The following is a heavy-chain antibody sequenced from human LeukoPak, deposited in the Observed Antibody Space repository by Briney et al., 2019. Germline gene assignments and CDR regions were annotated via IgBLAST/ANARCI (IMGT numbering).Heavy chain of an antibody. Sequence: PSETLSLTCAVYGGSFSGYYWSWIRQPPGKGLEWVGEINHSGSTNYNPSLKSRVTISVDTSKNQFSLKLSSVTAADTAVYYCATRPTTMVQRVLFDYWGQGDLVTVSS. D-gene: IGHD3-10*01. J-gene: IGHJ4*02. CDR2: INHSGST. CDR3: ATRPTTMVQRVLFDY. CDR1: GGSFSGYY. V-gene: IGHV4-34*01.